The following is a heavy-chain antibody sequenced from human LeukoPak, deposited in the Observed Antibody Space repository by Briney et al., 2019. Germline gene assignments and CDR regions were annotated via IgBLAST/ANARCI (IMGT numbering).Heavy chain of an antibody. V-gene: IGHV3-53*01. D-gene: IGHD1-7*01. J-gene: IGHJ3*02. Sequence: ETLSLTCTVSGGSISSGGYYWSWVRQAPGTGLEWVSVIYSGGSTYYADSVRGRFTISRDSSKNTLYLQMNSLRAEDTAVYYCARETGNYKAAFDIWGQGTMVTVSS. CDR2: IYSGGST. CDR3: ARETGNYKAAFDI. CDR1: GGSISSGGYY.